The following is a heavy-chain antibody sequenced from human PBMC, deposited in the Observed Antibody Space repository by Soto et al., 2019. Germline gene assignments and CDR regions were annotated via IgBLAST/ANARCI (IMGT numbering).Heavy chain of an antibody. J-gene: IGHJ2*01. CDR3: ARTYYYGSGSYSPWYFDL. CDR2: INPSGGST. D-gene: IGHD3-10*01. V-gene: IGHV1-46*03. CDR1: GYTFTSYY. Sequence: QVQLVQSGAEVKKPGASVKVSCKASGYTFTSYYMHWVRQAPGQGLEWMGIINPSGGSTSYAQKFQGRVTPTRDTSKSRGYMELSSLRAEDTAVYYCARTYYYGSGSYSPWYFDLWGRGTLVTVSS.